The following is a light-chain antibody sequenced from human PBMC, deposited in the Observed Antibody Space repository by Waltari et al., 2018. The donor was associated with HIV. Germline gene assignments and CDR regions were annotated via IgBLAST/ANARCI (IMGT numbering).Light chain of an antibody. CDR2: EVH. Sequence: QSALTQPASVSGSPGQSITISCTGTSSDVGSYNLVSWYQQHPGKAPKLMISEVHQRPSGVSNRFSGSKSGNTSSLTISGLQAEDEADYYCSSYATAGTYVLFGGGTKLTVL. J-gene: IGLJ2*01. CDR1: SSDVGSYNL. V-gene: IGLV2-23*02. CDR3: SSYATAGTYVL.